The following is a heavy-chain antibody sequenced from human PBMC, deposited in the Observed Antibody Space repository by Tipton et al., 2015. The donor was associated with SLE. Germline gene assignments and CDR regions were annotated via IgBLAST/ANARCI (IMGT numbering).Heavy chain of an antibody. Sequence: QLVQSGAEVKKPGSSVKVSCKASGGTFSSYAISWVRQAPGQGLEWMGGIIPIFGTANYAQKFQGRVTITADESTSTAYMELSSLRSEDTAVYYCARESDPTYYYDSSGQRAFDIWGQGTMVTVSS. V-gene: IGHV1-69*01. CDR1: GGTFSSYA. CDR2: IIPIFGTA. CDR3: ARESDPTYYYDSSGQRAFDI. J-gene: IGHJ3*02. D-gene: IGHD3-22*01.